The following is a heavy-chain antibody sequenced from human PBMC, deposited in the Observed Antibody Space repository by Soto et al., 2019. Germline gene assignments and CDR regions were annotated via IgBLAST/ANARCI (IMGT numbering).Heavy chain of an antibody. CDR3: ARYEWRLIPLWPKAPFDY. D-gene: IGHD2-2*01. Sequence: EVQLVQSGAEVKKPGESLKISCKGSGYSFTDYWIAWVRQMPGKGLEWMGIIYPGDSDTRYSPSFEGQVSISADPSTTTASLQWSSLKASDTAMYYCARYEWRLIPLWPKAPFDYWGQGTLVTVSS. V-gene: IGHV5-51*03. J-gene: IGHJ4*02. CDR1: GYSFTDYW. CDR2: IYPGDSDT.